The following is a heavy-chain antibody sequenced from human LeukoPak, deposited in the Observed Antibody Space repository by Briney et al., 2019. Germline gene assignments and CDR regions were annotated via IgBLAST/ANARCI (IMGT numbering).Heavy chain of an antibody. CDR3: ARDTFGGGFKA. Sequence: ASVKVSCKASGYTFTSYAIHWVRQAPGQRLEWMGWINAGNGDTRYSQKFQGRVTMTRDTSTSTVYMELSSLGSEDTAVYYCARDTFGGGFKAWGQGTLVTVSS. D-gene: IGHD2/OR15-2a*01. V-gene: IGHV1-3*01. CDR2: INAGNGDT. J-gene: IGHJ5*02. CDR1: GYTFTSYA.